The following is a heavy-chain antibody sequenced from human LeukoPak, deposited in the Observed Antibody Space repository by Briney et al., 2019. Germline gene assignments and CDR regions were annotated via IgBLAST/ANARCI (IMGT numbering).Heavy chain of an antibody. CDR2: ISSSGSDI. D-gene: IGHD4/OR15-4a*01. Sequence: GGSLRLYCAASGFTFSSSSMNWVRQAPGKGLEWVSSISSSGSDIYFADSMKGRFTISRDNAKNSVSLQMNSLRGEDTAVYYCAKSLTPDRDWFDSWGQGTLVIVSS. J-gene: IGHJ5*01. CDR3: AKSLTPDRDWFDS. V-gene: IGHV3-21*01. CDR1: GFTFSSSS.